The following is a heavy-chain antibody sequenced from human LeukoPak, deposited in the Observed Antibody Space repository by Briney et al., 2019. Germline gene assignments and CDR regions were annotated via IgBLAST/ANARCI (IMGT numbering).Heavy chain of an antibody. Sequence: PSETLSLTCTLSGGSISSYYWSWIRQPPGKGLEWIGYIYYSGSTNYNPSLKSRVTISVDTSKNQFSLKLSSVTAADTAVYYCARFKGGYNYGLDYWGQGTLVTVSS. CDR3: ARFKGGYNYGLDY. V-gene: IGHV4-59*01. CDR2: IYYSGST. D-gene: IGHD5-18*01. CDR1: GGSISSYY. J-gene: IGHJ4*02.